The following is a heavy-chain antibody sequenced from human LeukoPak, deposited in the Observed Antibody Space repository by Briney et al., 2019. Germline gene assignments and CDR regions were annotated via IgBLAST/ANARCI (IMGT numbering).Heavy chain of an antibody. CDR3: AREGGAKNWFDP. CDR2: IIPIFGTA. Sequence: SVKVSCKASGGTFSSYAISWVRQAPGQGLEWMGGIIPIFGTANYAQKFQGRVTITADESTSTAYMELSSLRSEDTAVYYCAREGGAKNWFDPWGQGTLVTVSS. D-gene: IGHD3-10*01. CDR1: GGTFSSYA. V-gene: IGHV1-69*13. J-gene: IGHJ5*02.